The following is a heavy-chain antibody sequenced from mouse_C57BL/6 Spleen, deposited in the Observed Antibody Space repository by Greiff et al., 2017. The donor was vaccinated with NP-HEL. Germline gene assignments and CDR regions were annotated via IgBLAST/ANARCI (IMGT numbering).Heavy chain of an antibody. CDR3: ARTDYDGAWFAY. J-gene: IGHJ3*01. CDR1: GYTFTDYH. D-gene: IGHD2-4*01. CDR2: INPNNGGT. Sequence: EVQLQQSGPELVKPGASVKIPCKASGYTFTDYHMDWVKQSHGKSLEWIGDINPNNGGTIYNQKFKGQATLTVDKSSSTAYMELRSLTSEDTAVYYCARTDYDGAWFAYWGQGTLVTVSA. V-gene: IGHV1-18*01.